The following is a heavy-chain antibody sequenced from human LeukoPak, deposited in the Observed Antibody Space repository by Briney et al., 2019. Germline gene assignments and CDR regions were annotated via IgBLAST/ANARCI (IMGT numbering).Heavy chain of an antibody. V-gene: IGHV3-30-3*01. J-gene: IGHJ6*02. CDR1: GFTFSTYA. D-gene: IGHD3-10*01. CDR2: ISYDGSNK. Sequence: GGSLRLSCAASGFTFSTYAMSWVRQAPGKGLEWVAVISYDGSNKYYADSVKGRFTISRDNSKNTLYLQMNSLRAEDTAVYYCPRASFSYGSGSYYKLPAPKDYKNYYYYGMDVWGQGTTVTVSS. CDR3: PRASFSYGSGSYYKLPAPKDYKNYYYYGMDV.